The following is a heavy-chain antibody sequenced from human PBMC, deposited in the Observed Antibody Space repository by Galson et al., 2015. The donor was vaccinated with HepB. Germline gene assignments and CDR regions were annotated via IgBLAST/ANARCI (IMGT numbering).Heavy chain of an antibody. V-gene: IGHV3-23*01. CDR1: GFTFDDYG. D-gene: IGHD4-23*01. Sequence: SLRLSCAASGFTFDDYGMSWVRQAPGKGLEWVSGINWNGGSTYYADSVKGRFTISRDNSKNTLYLQMNSLRAEDTAVYYCANDTATVVIKRDNWFDPWGQGTLVTVSS. CDR3: ANDTATVVIKRDNWFDP. CDR2: INWNGGST. J-gene: IGHJ5*02.